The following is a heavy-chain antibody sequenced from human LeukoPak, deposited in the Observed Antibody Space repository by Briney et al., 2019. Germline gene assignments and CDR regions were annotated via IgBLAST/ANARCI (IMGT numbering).Heavy chain of an antibody. J-gene: IGHJ4*02. V-gene: IGHV3-49*04. D-gene: IGHD2-15*01. Sequence: PGGSLRLSCTASGFTFGDYAMSWVRQAPGKGLEWVGFIRSKAYGGTTEYAAPVKGRFTISRDDSKSIAYLQMNSLKTEDTAVYYCTRVRGAEMGYCSGGSCYSGRWYYFDYWGQGTLVTVSS. CDR2: IRSKAYGGTT. CDR3: TRVRGAEMGYCSGGSCYSGRWYYFDY. CDR1: GFTFGDYA.